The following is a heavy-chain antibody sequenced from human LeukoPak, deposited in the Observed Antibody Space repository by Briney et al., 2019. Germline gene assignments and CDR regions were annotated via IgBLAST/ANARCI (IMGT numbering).Heavy chain of an antibody. D-gene: IGHD6-19*01. Sequence: PSETLSLTGTVSGDSISSYYWSWIRQPPGKGLEWIGYIYYSGTNYNPSLKSRVTISVDTSKNQFSLKLSSVTAADTAVYYCAREQWPNKYNWFDPWGQGTLVTVSS. CDR3: AREQWPNKYNWFDP. J-gene: IGHJ5*02. CDR2: IYYSGT. CDR1: GDSISSYY. V-gene: IGHV4-59*12.